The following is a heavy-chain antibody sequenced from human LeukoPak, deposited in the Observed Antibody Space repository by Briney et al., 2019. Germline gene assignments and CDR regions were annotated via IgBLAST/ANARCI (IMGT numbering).Heavy chain of an antibody. V-gene: IGHV1-46*01. J-gene: IGHJ3*02. CDR3: ARGSSRSPRDAFDI. Sequence: ASVKVSCKASGYTFPSYGITWVRQAPGQGLEWMGIISPSGGSTTYAQKFQGRVTMTRDMSTTTVNMELSSLRSEDTAVYYCARGSSRSPRDAFDIWGQGTMVTVSS. CDR2: ISPSGGST. CDR1: GYTFPSYG.